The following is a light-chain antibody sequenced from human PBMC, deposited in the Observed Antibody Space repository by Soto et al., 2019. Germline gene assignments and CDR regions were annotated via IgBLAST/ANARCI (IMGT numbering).Light chain of an antibody. Sequence: QSVLTQPPSASGSPGQSVTISCTGTSSDVGGYNYVSWYQQHPGKAPNLMIYEVSKRPSGVPDRFSGSKSGDTASLTVSGLQAEDEADYYCTSYAGDTSLGVLGGGTKLTVL. CDR3: TSYAGDTSLGV. CDR2: EVS. J-gene: IGLJ3*02. CDR1: SSDVGGYNY. V-gene: IGLV2-8*01.